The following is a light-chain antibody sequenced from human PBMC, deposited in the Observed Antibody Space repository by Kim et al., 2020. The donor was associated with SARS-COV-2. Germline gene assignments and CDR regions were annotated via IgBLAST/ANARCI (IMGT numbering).Light chain of an antibody. Sequence: SYELTQPPSVSVSPGQTASITCSGDNLGDRYTCWYQQRPGQSPILVIYQDNKRPSGVPVRFAGSNSGNTATLTISGTQSMDEADYYCQAWDNYTMIFGG. CDR3: QAWDNYTMI. CDR1: NLGDRY. CDR2: QDN. V-gene: IGLV3-1*01. J-gene: IGLJ2*01.